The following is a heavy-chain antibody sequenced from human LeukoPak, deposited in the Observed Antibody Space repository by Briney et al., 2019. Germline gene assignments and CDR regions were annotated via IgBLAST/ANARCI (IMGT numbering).Heavy chain of an antibody. V-gene: IGHV4-39*01. J-gene: IGHJ3*02. CDR3: ARHCCSGPAKRVFDI. CDR2: ISYSGNT. Sequence: PSETLSLTCTVSGSSIISSDYHWGWVRQPPGKGLEWIGTISYSGNTDYNPSLRSRVTISVDTSNNQFSLRLGSVTAADTAIYHCARHCCSGPAKRVFDIWGQGTMVTVSS. D-gene: IGHD2-15*01. CDR1: GSSIISSDYH.